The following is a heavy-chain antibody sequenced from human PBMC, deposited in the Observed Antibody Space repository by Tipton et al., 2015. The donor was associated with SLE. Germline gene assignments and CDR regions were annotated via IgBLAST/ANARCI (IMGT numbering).Heavy chain of an antibody. V-gene: IGHV5-51*03. CDR3: VRPSNPFAYCGVDCLDY. J-gene: IGHJ4*02. D-gene: IGHD2-21*02. CDR1: GYNFGTYW. Sequence: VQLVQSGAEVKKPGESLKISCKGSGYNFGTYWIGWVRQMPGKGLEWMGIIYPGDSDIRYSPSFEGQVTISGDKSISTAYLQWSSLKASDTAMYYCVRPSNPFAYCGVDCLDYWGQGTLVTVSS. CDR2: IYPGDSDI.